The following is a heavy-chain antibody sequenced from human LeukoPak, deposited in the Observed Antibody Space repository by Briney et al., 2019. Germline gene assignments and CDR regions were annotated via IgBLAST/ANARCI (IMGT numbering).Heavy chain of an antibody. CDR2: MSPSGYT. D-gene: IGHD5-18*01. J-gene: IGHJ4*02. Sequence: SETLSLTCAVSGGYISQTNWWSWVRQSPGKGLEWIGEMSPSGYTNYNPSLKSRVTMSVDTSKNQFFLKVDSVTAADTAIYYCATSTYSYAWGNWGQGTLVTVSS. CDR1: GGYISQTNW. CDR3: ATSTYSYAWGN. V-gene: IGHV4-4*02.